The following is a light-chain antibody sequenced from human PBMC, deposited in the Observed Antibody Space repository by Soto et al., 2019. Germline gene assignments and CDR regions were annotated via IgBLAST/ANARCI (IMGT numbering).Light chain of an antibody. CDR1: QSISSW. CDR2: KAS. Sequence: DIQMTQSPSTLSASVGDRVTITCRASQSISSWLAWYQQKPGKAPKLLIYKASNLESGVPSRFSGSGSGTDFTLTISSLQPDDFATYYCKQYNSYVYTFGQGTKLEIK. J-gene: IGKJ2*01. CDR3: KQYNSYVYT. V-gene: IGKV1-5*03.